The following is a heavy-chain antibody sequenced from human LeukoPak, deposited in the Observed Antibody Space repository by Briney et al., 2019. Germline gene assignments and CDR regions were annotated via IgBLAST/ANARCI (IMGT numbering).Heavy chain of an antibody. Sequence: SETLSLTCTVSNGSISSYYWGWIRQPPGKGLEWIGYMYHTGTTTKYNPSLQSRVSLSADTSKNQVSLRLNSVTAADTAVYYCARGYCSSTSCRYRTSSYGMDVWGKGTTVTVSS. CDR1: NGSISSYY. CDR2: MYHTGTTT. J-gene: IGHJ6*04. CDR3: ARGYCSSTSCRYRTSSYGMDV. V-gene: IGHV4-59*01. D-gene: IGHD2-2*01.